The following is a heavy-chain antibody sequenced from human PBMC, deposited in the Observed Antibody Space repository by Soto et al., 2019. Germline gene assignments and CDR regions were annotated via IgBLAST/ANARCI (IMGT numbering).Heavy chain of an antibody. D-gene: IGHD3-22*01. Sequence: EVQLVESGGGLVQPGGSLRLSCAASGFTFSSYWMSWVRQAPGKGLQWVANIKEDGSQKWYVDSVKGRFTISRDNAKNSLYLQMNNLRAEDTAVYYCARGDYYDSSGPFSDAFDIWGQGTMVTVSS. CDR1: GFTFSSYW. J-gene: IGHJ3*02. V-gene: IGHV3-7*04. CDR3: ARGDYYDSSGPFSDAFDI. CDR2: IKEDGSQK.